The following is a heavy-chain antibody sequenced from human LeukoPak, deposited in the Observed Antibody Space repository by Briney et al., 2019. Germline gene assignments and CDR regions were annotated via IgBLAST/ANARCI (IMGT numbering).Heavy chain of an antibody. V-gene: IGHV3-30-3*01. D-gene: IGHD2-15*01. CDR1: GFTFSSYA. J-gene: IGHJ4*02. Sequence: PGGSLRLSCAASGFTFSSYAMHWVRQAPGKGLEWVAVISYDGSNKYYADSVKGRFTISRDNSKNTLYLQMNSLRAEDTAVYYCASLYCSGGSCPLRPDYWGQGTLVTVSS. CDR3: ASLYCSGGSCPLRPDY. CDR2: ISYDGSNK.